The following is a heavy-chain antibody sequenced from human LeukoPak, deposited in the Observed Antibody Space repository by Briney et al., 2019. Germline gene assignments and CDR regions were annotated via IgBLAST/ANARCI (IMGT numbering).Heavy chain of an antibody. D-gene: IGHD3-22*01. CDR3: ARESGYDSSGYSPRDAFDI. Sequence: SETLSLTCTVSGGSISSHYWSWIRQPPGKGLEWIGYIYYSGSTNYNPSLKSRVTISVDTSKNQFSLKLSSVTAADTAVYYCARESGYDSSGYSPRDAFDIWGQGTIVTVSS. J-gene: IGHJ3*02. V-gene: IGHV4-59*11. CDR2: IYYSGST. CDR1: GGSISSHY.